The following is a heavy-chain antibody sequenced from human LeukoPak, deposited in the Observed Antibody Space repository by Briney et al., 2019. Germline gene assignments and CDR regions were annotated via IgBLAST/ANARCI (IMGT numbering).Heavy chain of an antibody. Sequence: GGSLRLSCAASGFTSSSYAMHWVRQAPGKGLEWVAVISYDGSNKYYADSVKGRFTISRDNSKNTLYLQMNSLRAEDTAVYYCAREVNNWNYALLDYWGQGTLVTVSS. CDR3: AREVNNWNYALLDY. CDR1: GFTSSSYA. V-gene: IGHV3-30-3*01. D-gene: IGHD1-7*01. J-gene: IGHJ4*02. CDR2: ISYDGSNK.